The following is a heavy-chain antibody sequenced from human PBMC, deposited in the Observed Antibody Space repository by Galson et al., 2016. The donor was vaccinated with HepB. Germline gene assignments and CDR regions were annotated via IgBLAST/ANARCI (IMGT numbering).Heavy chain of an antibody. CDR1: GFTFSGSA. V-gene: IGHV3-73*01. D-gene: IGHD6-19*01. Sequence: SLRLSCAASGFTFSGSAMHWVRQASGKGLEWVGRIRSKANSYETAYAASVKGRFIISRDDSKNTAYLQMNSLKTEDTAVYYCAFSAGVGVAGALTGYYYGMDVWGQGTLVTVSS. CDR2: IRSKANSYET. J-gene: IGHJ6*02. CDR3: AFSAGVGVAGALTGYYYGMDV.